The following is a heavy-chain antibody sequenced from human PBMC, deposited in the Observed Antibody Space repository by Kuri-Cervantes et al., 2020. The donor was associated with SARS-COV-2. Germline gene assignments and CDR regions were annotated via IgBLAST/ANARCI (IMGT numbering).Heavy chain of an antibody. CDR1: GFTFSSYW. Sequence: GESLKISCAASGFTFSSYWMSWVRQAPGKGLEWVANIKQDGSEKYYVDSVKGRFTISRDNSNNTLYLQMNSLRAKDTAVYYCAKVKSPFWSDYSHYYMDVWGKGTTVTVSS. D-gene: IGHD3-3*01. CDR3: AKVKSPFWSDYSHYYMDV. J-gene: IGHJ6*03. V-gene: IGHV3-7*03. CDR2: IKQDGSEK.